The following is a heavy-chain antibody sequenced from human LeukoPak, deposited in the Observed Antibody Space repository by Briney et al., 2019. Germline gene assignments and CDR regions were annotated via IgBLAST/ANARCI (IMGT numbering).Heavy chain of an antibody. V-gene: IGHV3-74*01. J-gene: IGHJ4*02. Sequence: GGSLRLSCAASGFTFSSYWMHWVRQAAGKGLVWVSRINSDGSSTSYADSVKGRFTIFRDNAKNTLYLQMNSLRAEDTAVYYCARDDARRSSYSGSYPHDYWGQGTLVTVSS. CDR3: ARDDARRSSYSGSYPHDY. CDR2: INSDGSST. D-gene: IGHD1-26*01. CDR1: GFTFSSYW.